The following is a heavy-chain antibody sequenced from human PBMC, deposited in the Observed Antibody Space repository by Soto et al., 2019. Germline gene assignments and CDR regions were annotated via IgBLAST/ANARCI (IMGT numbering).Heavy chain of an antibody. Sequence: QVQLVESRGGVVQPGRSLRLSCAASGFTFSSYGMHWVRQAPGKGLEWVAVISYDGSKKYYADSVKGRFTISRDNSKNTLYLQMDSLRDEDTAVYYCARGYTSGYPSNWFDPWGQGTLVTVSS. J-gene: IGHJ5*02. CDR1: GFTFSSYG. D-gene: IGHD3-3*01. CDR3: ARGYTSGYPSNWFDP. CDR2: ISYDGSKK. V-gene: IGHV3-30*03.